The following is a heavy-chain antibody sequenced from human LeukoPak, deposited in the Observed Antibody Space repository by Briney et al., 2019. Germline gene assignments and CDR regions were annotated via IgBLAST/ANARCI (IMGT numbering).Heavy chain of an antibody. V-gene: IGHV3-7*01. CDR1: GFTFSHYW. J-gene: IGHJ4*02. CDR3: VRDGGVSGDDLIEY. CDR2: INQDGSEE. D-gene: IGHD5-12*01. Sequence: GGSLRLSCASSGFTFSHYWMTWVRHAPGKGLEWVAHINQDGSEEHYMDSVKARFTISRDNAKNSLSLQMNSLRAEDTAVYYCVRDGGVSGDDLIEYWGQGTLVTASS.